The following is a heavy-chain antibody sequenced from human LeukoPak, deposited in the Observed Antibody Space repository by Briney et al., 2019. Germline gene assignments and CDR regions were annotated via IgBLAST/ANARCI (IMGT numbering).Heavy chain of an antibody. V-gene: IGHV3-23*01. CDR3: AKAWSRGLLWFGELRYYFDY. D-gene: IGHD3-10*01. CDR2: ISGSGGST. CDR1: GFTFSSYA. J-gene: IGHJ4*02. Sequence: GGSLRLSCAASGFTFSSYAMSWVRQAPGKGLEWVSAISGSGGSTYYADSVKGRFTISRDNSKNTLYLQMNSLRAEDTAVYYCAKAWSRGLLWFGELRYYFDYWGQGTPVTVSS.